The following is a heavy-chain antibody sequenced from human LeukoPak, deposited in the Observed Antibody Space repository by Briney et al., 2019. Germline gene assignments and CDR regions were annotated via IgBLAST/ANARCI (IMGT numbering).Heavy chain of an antibody. V-gene: IGHV3-21*01. J-gene: IGHJ4*02. CDR1: GFTFSSYS. CDR3: ARDRGYSSGWYKGSQVDY. Sequence: PGGSLRLSCAASGFTFSSYSMNWVRQAPGKGLEWVSSISSSSSYIYYADSVKGRFTISRDNAKNSLYLQMNSLRAEDTAVYYCARDRGYSSGWYKGSQVDYWGQGTLVTVSS. CDR2: ISSSSSYI. D-gene: IGHD6-19*01.